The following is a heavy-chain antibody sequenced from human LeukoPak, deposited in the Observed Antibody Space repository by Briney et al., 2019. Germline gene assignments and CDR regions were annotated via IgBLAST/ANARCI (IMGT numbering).Heavy chain of an antibody. J-gene: IGHJ4*02. CDR3: AREIEAAGLPPDDY. CDR2: IIPILGIA. CDR1: GGTFSSYA. Sequence: ASVKVSCKASGGTFSSYAISWERQAPGQGLEWMGRIIPILGIANYAQKFQGRVMITADKSTSTAYMELSSLRSEDTAVYYCAREIEAAGLPPDDYWGQGTLVTVSS. V-gene: IGHV1-69*04. D-gene: IGHD6-13*01.